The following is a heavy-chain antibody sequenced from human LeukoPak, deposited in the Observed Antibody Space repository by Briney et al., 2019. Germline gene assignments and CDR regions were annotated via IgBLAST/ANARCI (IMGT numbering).Heavy chain of an antibody. D-gene: IGHD3-3*01. Sequence: PSETLSLTCTVSGASINSYYWSWIRQPPGKGLEWIGYIYYSGSTNYNPSLKSRVTISVDTSKNQFSLKLSSVTAADTAVYYCARGFWSGYPYFDYWDQGTLVTVSS. CDR2: IYYSGST. CDR1: GASINSYY. V-gene: IGHV4-59*01. CDR3: ARGFWSGYPYFDY. J-gene: IGHJ4*02.